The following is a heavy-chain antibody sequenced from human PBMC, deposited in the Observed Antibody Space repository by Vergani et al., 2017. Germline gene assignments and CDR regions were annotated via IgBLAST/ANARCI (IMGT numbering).Heavy chain of an antibody. CDR1: GGSISSYY. V-gene: IGHV4-59*01. J-gene: IGHJ6*02. Sequence: QVQLQQSGPGLVKPSETLSLTCTVSGGSISSYYWSWIRQPPGKGLEWIGYINYSGSTNYNPSLKSRVTISVDTSKNQFSLKLSSVTAADTAVYYCARESPYGDSGMDVWGQGTTVTVYS. CDR2: INYSGST. CDR3: ARESPYGDSGMDV. D-gene: IGHD4-17*01.